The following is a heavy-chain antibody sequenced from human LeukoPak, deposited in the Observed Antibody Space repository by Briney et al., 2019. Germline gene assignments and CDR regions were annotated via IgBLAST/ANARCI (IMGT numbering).Heavy chain of an antibody. J-gene: IGHJ4*02. V-gene: IGHV3-48*03. CDR3: ARAYYDYVWGSYRPFDY. CDR2: ISSSGSTI. CDR1: GFTFSSYE. D-gene: IGHD3-16*02. Sequence: GGSLRLSCAASGFTFSSYEMNWVRQAPGKGLEWVSYISSSGSTIYYADSVKGRFTTSRDNAKNSLYLQMNSLRAEDTAVYYCARAYYDYVWGSYRPFDYWGQGTLVTVSS.